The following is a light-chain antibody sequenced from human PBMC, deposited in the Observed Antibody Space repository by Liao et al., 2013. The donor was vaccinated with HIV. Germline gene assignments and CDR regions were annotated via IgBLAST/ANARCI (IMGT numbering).Light chain of an antibody. CDR2: QDT. Sequence: SYELTQPPSVSVSPGQTASITCSGDKLGDRYVSWYQRKPGQSPVLVIYQDTKRPSGIPERFSGSNSGNTATLTISGTQAMDEADYYCQAWDSSTPLYVFGTGTKVTVL. J-gene: IGLJ1*01. CDR1: KLGDRY. V-gene: IGLV3-1*01. CDR3: QAWDSSTPLYV.